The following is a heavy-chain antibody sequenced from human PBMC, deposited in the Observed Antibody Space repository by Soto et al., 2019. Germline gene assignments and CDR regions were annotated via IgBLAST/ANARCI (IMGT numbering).Heavy chain of an antibody. CDR1: GGSISSYY. Sequence: SETLSLTCTVSGGSISSYYWSWIRQPPGKGLEWIGYIHYSGSIIYNPSFKSRVTISVDTSKNQFSLQLGSVTAADTAVYFCAREDDGGDRDYYGLDVWGQGTTVTVS. J-gene: IGHJ6*02. CDR3: AREDDGGDRDYYGLDV. V-gene: IGHV4-59*12. D-gene: IGHD2-21*02. CDR2: IHYSGSI.